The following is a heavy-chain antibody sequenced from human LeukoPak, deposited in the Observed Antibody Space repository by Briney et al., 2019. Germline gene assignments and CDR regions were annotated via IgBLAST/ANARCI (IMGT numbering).Heavy chain of an antibody. J-gene: IGHJ6*03. CDR2: IYHSGST. CDR3: AREDSSGYYYMDV. V-gene: IGHV4-38-2*02. D-gene: IGHD3-22*01. Sequence: SETLSLTCTVSGYSISSGYYWGWIRQPPGKGLEWIGSIYHSGSTYYNPSLKSRATISVDTSKNQFSLKLSSVTAADTAVYYCAREDSSGYYYMDVWGKGTTVTVSS. CDR1: GYSISSGYY.